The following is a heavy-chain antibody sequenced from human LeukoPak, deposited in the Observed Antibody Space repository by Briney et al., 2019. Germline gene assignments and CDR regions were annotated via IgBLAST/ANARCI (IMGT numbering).Heavy chain of an antibody. D-gene: IGHD6-13*01. V-gene: IGHV3-23*01. CDR1: GFTFSNSA. CDR3: AKDTYSSSWGHYYYYMDV. CDR2: ISGSGGST. Sequence: GGSLRLSCAASGFTFSNSAMSWVRQAPGKGLEWVSAISGSGGSTYYADSVKGRFTISRDNSKNTLYLQMNSLRAEDTAVYYCAKDTYSSSWGHYYYYMDVWGKGTTVTVSS. J-gene: IGHJ6*03.